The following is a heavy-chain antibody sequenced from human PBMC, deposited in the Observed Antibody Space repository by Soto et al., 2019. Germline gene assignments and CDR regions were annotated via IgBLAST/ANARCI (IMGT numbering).Heavy chain of an antibody. J-gene: IGHJ5*02. CDR2: IYWDDDK. CDR1: GFSLSMREMS. CDR3: ARGLRYCSRTNCPNCFDP. V-gene: IGHV2-5*02. Sequence: QITLKESGPTLVKPTQTLTLTCTFSGFSLSMREMSVGWIRQPPGKALEWLALIYWDDDKRYSPSLKSRLTITKDTSKNQVVLTMTNMDPVDTGTYYCARGLRYCSRTNCPNCFDPWGQGTLVTVSS. D-gene: IGHD2-2*01.